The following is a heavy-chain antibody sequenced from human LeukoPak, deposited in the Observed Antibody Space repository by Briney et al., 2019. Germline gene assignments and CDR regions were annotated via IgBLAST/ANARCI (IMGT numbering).Heavy chain of an antibody. V-gene: IGHV4-30-2*01. D-gene: IGHD6-13*01. CDR1: GGSISSGGYY. CDR3: ARDPVGPLIAAAG. J-gene: IGHJ4*02. Sequence: TSETLSLTCTVSGGSISSGGYYWSWIRQPPGKGLEWIGYIYHSGSTYYNPSLKSRVTISVDRSKNQFSLKLSSVTAADTAVYYCARDPVGPLIAAAGWGQGTLVTVSS. CDR2: IYHSGST.